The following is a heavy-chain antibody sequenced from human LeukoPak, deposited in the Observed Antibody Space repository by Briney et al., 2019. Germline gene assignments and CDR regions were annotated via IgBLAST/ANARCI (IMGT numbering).Heavy chain of an antibody. CDR3: ARHPKSGYTGYECDH. V-gene: IGHV5-51*01. CDR1: GYSFTTYW. Sequence: GESLKFSCKASGYSFTTYWIGWVLQMPGKGLEWMGIIYPADSTAKYSPSFEGQVTISVDKSISTAYLQWSRLKASDTAIYYCARHPKSGYTGYECDHWGQGTLVTVSS. J-gene: IGHJ4*02. D-gene: IGHD5-12*01. CDR2: IYPADSTA.